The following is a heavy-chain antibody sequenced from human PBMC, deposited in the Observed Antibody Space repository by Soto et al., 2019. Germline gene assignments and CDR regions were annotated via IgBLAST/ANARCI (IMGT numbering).Heavy chain of an antibody. V-gene: IGHV4-34*01. J-gene: IGHJ4*02. CDR1: GGSFSGYC. CDR3: ARECGDFWSGYSVDY. D-gene: IGHD3-3*01. CDR2: INHSGST. Sequence: SETLSLTCAVYGGSFSGYCWSWIRQPPGKGLEWIGEINHSGSTNYNPSLKSRVTISVDTSKNQFSLKLSSVTAADTAVYYCARECGDFWSGYSVDYWGQGTLVTVSS.